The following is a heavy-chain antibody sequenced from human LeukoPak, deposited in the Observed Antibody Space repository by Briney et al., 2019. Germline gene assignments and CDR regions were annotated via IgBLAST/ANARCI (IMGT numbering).Heavy chain of an antibody. Sequence: GGSLRLSCAASGFPFRSYGMHWVREAPGRGLGWGSFIRFDGSKTYYADSVKGRFTISRDNSKNTLYLQMNSLRTEDTAVYYCAKRTPRDSLAVAGNAYFDYWGQGTLVTVSS. CDR1: GFPFRSYG. CDR3: AKRTPRDSLAVAGNAYFDY. CDR2: IRFDGSKT. D-gene: IGHD6-19*01. J-gene: IGHJ4*02. V-gene: IGHV3-30*02.